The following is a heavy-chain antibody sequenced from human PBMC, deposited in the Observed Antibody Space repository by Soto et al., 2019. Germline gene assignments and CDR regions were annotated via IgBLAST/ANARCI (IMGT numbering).Heavy chain of an antibody. D-gene: IGHD2-8*01. CDR2: ISYDGSNK. V-gene: IGHV3-30*18. CDR1: GFTFSSYG. CDR3: AKDLGYCTNGVCYTWVNYYYYGMDV. Sequence: PGGSLRLSCAASGFTFSSYGMHWVRQAPGKGLEWAAVISYDGSNKYYADSVKGRFTISRDNSKNTLYLQMNSLRAEDTAVYYCAKDLGYCTNGVCYTWVNYYYYGMDVWGQGTTVTVSS. J-gene: IGHJ6*02.